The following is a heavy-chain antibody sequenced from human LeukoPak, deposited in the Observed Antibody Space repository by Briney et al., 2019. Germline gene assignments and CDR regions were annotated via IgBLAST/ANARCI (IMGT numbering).Heavy chain of an antibody. CDR1: GYTFTGYY. J-gene: IGHJ4*02. Sequence: GASVRVSCTASGYTFTGYYMHWVRQAPGQGLEWMGWINPNSGGTNYAQKFQGWVTMTRDTSISTAYMELSRLRSDDTAVYYCATGIAVAGTGFDYWGQGTLVTVSS. D-gene: IGHD6-19*01. V-gene: IGHV1-2*04. CDR3: ATGIAVAGTGFDY. CDR2: INPNSGGT.